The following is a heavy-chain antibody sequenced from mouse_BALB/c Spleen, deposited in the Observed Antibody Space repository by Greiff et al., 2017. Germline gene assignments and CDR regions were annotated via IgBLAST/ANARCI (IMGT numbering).Heavy chain of an antibody. Sequence: VQLQQSGAELVKPGASVKLSCKASGYTFTSYYMYWVKQRPGQGLEWIGGINPSNGGTNFNEKFKSKATLTVDKSSSTAYMQLSSLTSEDSAVYYFTRSYYRYPLYYAMDYWGQGTSVTVSS. J-gene: IGHJ4*01. D-gene: IGHD2-14*01. CDR1: GYTFTSYY. CDR2: INPSNGGT. CDR3: TRSYYRYPLYYAMDY. V-gene: IGHV1S81*02.